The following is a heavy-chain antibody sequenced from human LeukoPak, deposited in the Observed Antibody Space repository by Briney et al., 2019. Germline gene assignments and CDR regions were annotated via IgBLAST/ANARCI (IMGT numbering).Heavy chain of an antibody. Sequence: GSLRLSCAASGFPFSSYAMHWVRQAPGKGLEWVAVISYDGSNKYYADSVKGRFTISRDNSKNTLYLQMNSLRAEDTAVYYCARGYYYDSSGPGFDYWGQGTLVTVSS. CDR1: GFPFSSYA. CDR2: ISYDGSNK. J-gene: IGHJ4*02. V-gene: IGHV3-30-3*01. CDR3: ARGYYYDSSGPGFDY. D-gene: IGHD3-22*01.